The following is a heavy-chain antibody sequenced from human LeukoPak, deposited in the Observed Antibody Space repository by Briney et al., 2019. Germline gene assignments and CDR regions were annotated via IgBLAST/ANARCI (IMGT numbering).Heavy chain of an antibody. J-gene: IGHJ6*03. CDR2: INHSGST. CDR1: GGSFSGYY. CDR3: ARGRDYYGSGAHYYMDV. V-gene: IGHV4-34*01. Sequence: SETLSLTCAVYGGSFSGYYWSWNRQPPGKGLEWIGEINHSGSTNYNPSLKSRVTISVDTSKNQFSLKLSSVTAADTAVYYCARGRDYYGSGAHYYMDVWGKGTTVTVSS. D-gene: IGHD3-10*01.